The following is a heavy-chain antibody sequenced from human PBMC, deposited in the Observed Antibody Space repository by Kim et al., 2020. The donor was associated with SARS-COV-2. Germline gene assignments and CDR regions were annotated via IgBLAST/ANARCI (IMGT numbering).Heavy chain of an antibody. CDR2: INPNSGGT. V-gene: IGHV1-2*02. Sequence: ASVKVSCKASGYTFTGYYMHWVRQAPGQGLEWMGWINPNSGGTNYAQKFQGRVTMTRDTSISTAYMELSRLRSDDTAVYYCARGPRTPKYIVVVTAISDGGGPCGYWGQGTLVTVSS. J-gene: IGHJ4*02. CDR3: ARGPRTPKYIVVVTAISDGGGPCGY. D-gene: IGHD2-21*02. CDR1: GYTFTGYY.